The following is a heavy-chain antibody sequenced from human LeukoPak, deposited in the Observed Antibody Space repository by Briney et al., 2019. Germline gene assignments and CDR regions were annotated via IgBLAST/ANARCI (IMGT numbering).Heavy chain of an antibody. CDR2: ISVISSTI. Sequence: GGSLRLSCAPSRFTFSSYSRNCVRQAPGKGLEWGSYISVISSTIYYADSVKGRFIFSRDNMKNTLWLQMHSLRVEDTAVYYCVGDETTSWSFDSWGQGILVTVSS. CDR3: VGDETTSWSFDS. D-gene: IGHD2-2*01. CDR1: RFTFSSYS. J-gene: IGHJ4*02. V-gene: IGHV3-48*04.